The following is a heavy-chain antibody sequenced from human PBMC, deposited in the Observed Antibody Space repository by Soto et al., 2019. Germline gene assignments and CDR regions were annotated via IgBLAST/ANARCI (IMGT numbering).Heavy chain of an antibody. CDR2: INPNSGGT. D-gene: IGHD6-6*01. V-gene: IGHV1-2*04. J-gene: IGHJ6*02. CDR1: GYTFTGYY. Sequence: GASVKVSCKASGYTFTGYYMHWVRQAPGQGLEWMGWINPNSGGTNYAQKFQGWVTMTRDTSISTAYMELSRLRSDDTAVYYCARAYSSSSPYYYYGMDVWGQGTTVT. CDR3: ARAYSSSSPYYYYGMDV.